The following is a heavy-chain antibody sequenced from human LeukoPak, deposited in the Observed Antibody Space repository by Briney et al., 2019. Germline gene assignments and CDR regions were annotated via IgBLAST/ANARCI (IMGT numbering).Heavy chain of an antibody. V-gene: IGHV3-30*18. CDR1: GFTFSNYG. Sequence: GGSLRLSCAASGFTFSNYGMHWVRQAPGKGLEWVAVISYDGSNKYYADSVKGRFTISRDNSKNTLYLQMNSLRAEDTAVYYCAKSDYSNDLDVWGQGTTVTVSS. D-gene: IGHD4-11*01. CDR2: ISYDGSNK. J-gene: IGHJ6*02. CDR3: AKSDYSNDLDV.